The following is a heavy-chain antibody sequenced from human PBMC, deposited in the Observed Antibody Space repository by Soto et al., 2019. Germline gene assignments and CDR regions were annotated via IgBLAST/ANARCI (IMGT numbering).Heavy chain of an antibody. J-gene: IGHJ3*01. V-gene: IGHV3-23*01. Sequence: QLLQSGGDLVQPGGSLRLSCSVSGFTFSNYAMSWVRQAPGKGLEWVSGISDGGDYTDYADSVKGRFTISRDNSKSTCYLQMNSLRAEDTAAYYCASVGGVLRGVRGAFDFWGQGAMVTVSS. CDR2: ISDGGDYT. CDR1: GFTFSNYA. D-gene: IGHD3-10*01. CDR3: ASVGGVLRGVRGAFDF.